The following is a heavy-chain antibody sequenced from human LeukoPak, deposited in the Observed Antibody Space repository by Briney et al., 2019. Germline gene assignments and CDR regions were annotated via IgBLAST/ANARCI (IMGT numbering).Heavy chain of an antibody. Sequence: PSETLFLTCTVSGGSISSYYWSWIRQPAGKGLEWIGRIYTSGSTNYNPSLKSRVTMSVDTSKNQFSLKLSSVTAADTAVYYCARDAYYYDSSGYYTALDYWGQGTLVTVSS. CDR1: GGSISSYY. CDR3: ARDAYYYDSSGYYTALDY. CDR2: IYTSGST. J-gene: IGHJ4*02. V-gene: IGHV4-4*07. D-gene: IGHD3-22*01.